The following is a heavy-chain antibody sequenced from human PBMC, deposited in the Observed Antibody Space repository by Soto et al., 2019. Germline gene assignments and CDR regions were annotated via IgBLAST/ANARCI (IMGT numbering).Heavy chain of an antibody. D-gene: IGHD2-15*01. V-gene: IGHV1-2*02. CDR1: GYTFTDYY. Sequence: ASVKVSCKASGYTFTDYYIHWVRQAPGQGLEWMGWINPNSGGTHYAQKLQGRVTMTTDTSTSTAYMELRSLRSDDTAVYYCARGKNSVVVAARGWFDPWGQGTLVTVSS. CDR2: INPNSGGT. CDR3: ARGKNSVVVAARGWFDP. J-gene: IGHJ5*02.